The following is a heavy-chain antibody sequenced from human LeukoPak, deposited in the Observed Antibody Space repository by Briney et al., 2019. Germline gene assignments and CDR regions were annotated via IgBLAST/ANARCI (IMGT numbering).Heavy chain of an antibody. CDR2: IYTSGST. CDR3: ARGPTYCSSSSCLQGE. J-gene: IGHJ4*02. Sequence: NSSETLSLTCTVSGGSISSYYWSWIRQPAGKGLEWIGRIYTSGSTNYNPSLKSRVTISVDTSKNQFSLKLSSVTAADTAVYYCARGPTYCSSSSCLQGEWGQGTLVTVSS. V-gene: IGHV4-4*07. D-gene: IGHD2-15*01. CDR1: GGSISSYY.